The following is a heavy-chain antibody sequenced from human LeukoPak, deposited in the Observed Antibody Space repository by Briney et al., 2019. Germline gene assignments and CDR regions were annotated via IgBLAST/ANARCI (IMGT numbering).Heavy chain of an antibody. CDR3: TRDDHVPLV. CDR2: VSGSGGST. Sequence: PGGSLRLSCAASGLTFGSYAMSCVRQAPGKGLEWVSTVSGSGGSTYYADSVKGRFTISRDNSKTTLYLQLNSLKIEYTALYYCTRDDHVPLVWGPGTLVTVSS. D-gene: IGHD1-1*01. V-gene: IGHV3-23*01. J-gene: IGHJ4*02. CDR1: GLTFGSYA.